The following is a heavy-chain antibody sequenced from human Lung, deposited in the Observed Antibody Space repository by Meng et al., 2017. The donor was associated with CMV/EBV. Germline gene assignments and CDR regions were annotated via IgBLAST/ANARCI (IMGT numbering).Heavy chain of an antibody. Sequence: QGQLRGSGPALVKPSETLSLTCAVSGDSITNHNWWAWVRQPPGKGLEWIGEIPHRGSSAYNPSLKSRVSMSIDKSKNQFSLKLTSVTAADTAVYHCLRRSGGSVWGQGTLVTASS. CDR2: IPHRGSS. D-gene: IGHD3-10*01. J-gene: IGHJ1*01. CDR3: LRRSGGSV. V-gene: IGHV4-4*02. CDR1: GDSITNHNW.